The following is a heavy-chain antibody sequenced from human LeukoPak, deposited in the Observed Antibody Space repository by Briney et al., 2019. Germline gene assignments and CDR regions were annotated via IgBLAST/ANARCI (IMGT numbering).Heavy chain of an antibody. Sequence: SETLSFTCSVSGVSISNYYWTWIRQPAGKGLEWIGRMYIGGTRNYNPSLKSRVTMSIDTSKNQFSLKLSSVTAADTAVYYCARDLPRENSYAYGFWFDPWGQGTLVTVSS. CDR2: MYIGGTR. J-gene: IGHJ5*02. V-gene: IGHV4-4*07. D-gene: IGHD3-16*01. CDR3: ARDLPRENSYAYGFWFDP. CDR1: GVSISNYY.